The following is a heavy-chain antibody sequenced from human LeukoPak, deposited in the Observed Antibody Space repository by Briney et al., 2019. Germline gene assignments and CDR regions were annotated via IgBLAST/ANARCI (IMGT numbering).Heavy chain of an antibody. CDR3: ARDPNYYGSGRRFDP. CDR2: ISSSSSYI. V-gene: IGHV3-21*01. Sequence: GGSLRLSCAASGFTFSSYSMNWVRQAPGKGLEWVSSISSSSSYIYYADSVKGRFTISRDNAKNSLYLQMNSLRAEDTAVYYCARDPNYYGSGRRFDPWGQGTLVTVSS. CDR1: GFTFSSYS. J-gene: IGHJ5*02. D-gene: IGHD3-10*01.